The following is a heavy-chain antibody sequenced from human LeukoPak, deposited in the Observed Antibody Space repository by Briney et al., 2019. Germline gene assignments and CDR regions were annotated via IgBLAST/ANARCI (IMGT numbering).Heavy chain of an antibody. D-gene: IGHD6-19*01. CDR1: GGSISSYY. CDR2: IYYSGST. CDR3: ARAASSSGCFDY. J-gene: IGHJ4*02. Sequence: SETLSLTCTVSGGSISSYYWSWIRQPPGKGLEWIGYIYYSGSTNYNPSLKSRVTISVDTSKNQFSLKLSSVTAADTAVYYCARAASSSGCFDYWGQGTLVTVSS. V-gene: IGHV4-59*01.